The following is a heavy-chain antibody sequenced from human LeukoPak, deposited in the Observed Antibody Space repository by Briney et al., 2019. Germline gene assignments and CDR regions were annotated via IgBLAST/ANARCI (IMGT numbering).Heavy chain of an antibody. CDR2: IYYSGST. CDR1: GGSISSYY. Sequence: SETLSLTCTVSGGSISSYYWSWIRQPPGKGLEWIGYIYYSGSTNYNPSLKSRVTISVDTSKNQFSLKLSSVTAADTAVYYCARASLAARYYYYYMDVWGKGTTVTVSS. V-gene: IGHV4-59*01. CDR3: ARASLAARYYYYYMDV. D-gene: IGHD6-6*01. J-gene: IGHJ6*03.